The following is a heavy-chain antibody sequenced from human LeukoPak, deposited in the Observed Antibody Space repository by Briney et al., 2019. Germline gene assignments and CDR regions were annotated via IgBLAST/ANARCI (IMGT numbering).Heavy chain of an antibody. Sequence: ASVKVSCKASGYTFTSSGISWVRQAPGQGLEWMGWISAYNGNTNYAQKLQGRVTMTTDTSTSTAYMELRSLRSDDTAVYYCARGGYDILTGYYPYWGQGTLVTVSS. CDR3: ARGGYDILTGYYPY. J-gene: IGHJ4*02. V-gene: IGHV1-18*01. CDR1: GYTFTSSG. CDR2: ISAYNGNT. D-gene: IGHD3-9*01.